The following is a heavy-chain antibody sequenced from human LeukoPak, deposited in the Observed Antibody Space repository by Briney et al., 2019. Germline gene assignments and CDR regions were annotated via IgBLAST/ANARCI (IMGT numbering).Heavy chain of an antibody. Sequence: GGSLRLSCAASGFTFSSYAMHWVRQAPGKGLEWVAVISYDGSNKYYADSVKGRFTISRDNSKNTLYLQMNSLRAEDTAVYYCARLRSFGVVKIGFDYWGQGTLVTVSS. CDR2: ISYDGSNK. D-gene: IGHD3-3*01. CDR3: ARLRSFGVVKIGFDY. V-gene: IGHV3-30-3*01. CDR1: GFTFSSYA. J-gene: IGHJ4*02.